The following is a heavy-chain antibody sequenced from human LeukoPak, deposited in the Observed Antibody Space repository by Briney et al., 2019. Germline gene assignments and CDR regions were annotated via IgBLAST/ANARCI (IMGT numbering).Heavy chain of an antibody. CDR3: ARDRGGCDY. D-gene: IGHD6-19*01. CDR2: ISSSSSTI. J-gene: IGHJ4*02. CDR1: GFTFSTYS. Sequence: PGGSLRLSCAASGFTFSTYSMNWVRQAPGKGLEWVSYISSSSSTIYYADSVKGRFTISRDNAKNSLYLQMSSLRDEDTAVYYCARDRGGCDYWGQGTLVTVSS. V-gene: IGHV3-48*02.